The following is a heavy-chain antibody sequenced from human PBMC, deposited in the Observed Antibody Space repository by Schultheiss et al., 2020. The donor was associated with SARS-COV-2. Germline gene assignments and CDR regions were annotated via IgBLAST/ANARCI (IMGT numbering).Heavy chain of an antibody. CDR3: ALIGAPDYDSSGSYYYYYGMDV. V-gene: IGHV4-31*03. CDR2: IYYSGST. J-gene: IGHJ6*02. D-gene: IGHD3-22*01. Sequence: SETLSLTCTVSGGSISSGGYYWSWIRQHPGKGLEWIGYIYYSGSTYYNPSLKSRVTISVDTSKNQFSLKLSSVTAADTAVYYCALIGAPDYDSSGSYYYYYGMDVWGQGTTVTVSS. CDR1: GGSISSGGYY.